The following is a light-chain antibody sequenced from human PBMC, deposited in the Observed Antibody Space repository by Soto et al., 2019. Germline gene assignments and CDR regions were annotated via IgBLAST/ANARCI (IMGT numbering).Light chain of an antibody. CDR2: LNSDGSH. Sequence: QLVLTQSPSASASLGASVKLTCTLSSGHSSYAIAWHQQQPEKGPRYLMKLNSDGSHNKGDGIPDRFSGSSSGAERYLTISGLQAEDEADYYCQTWNTGTTVVFGTGTKLTVL. CDR1: SGHSSYA. V-gene: IGLV4-69*01. CDR3: QTWNTGTTVV. J-gene: IGLJ2*01.